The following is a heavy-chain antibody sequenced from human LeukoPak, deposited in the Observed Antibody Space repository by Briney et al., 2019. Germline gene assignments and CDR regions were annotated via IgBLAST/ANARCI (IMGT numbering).Heavy chain of an antibody. CDR3: ARDCGGDCYLNGFDY. CDR1: GYTFTAYY. Sequence: ASVKVSCTASGYTFTAYYMHWVRQAPGQGLEWMGWINPNSGGTNYAQKFQGRVTMTRDTSISTAYMELSRLRSDDTAVYYCARDCGGDCYLNGFDYWGQGTLVTVSS. J-gene: IGHJ4*02. V-gene: IGHV1-2*02. D-gene: IGHD2-21*02. CDR2: INPNSGGT.